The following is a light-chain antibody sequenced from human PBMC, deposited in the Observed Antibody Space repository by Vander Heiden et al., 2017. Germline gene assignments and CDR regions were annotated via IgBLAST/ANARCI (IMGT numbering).Light chain of an antibody. CDR1: SSNIGAGH. V-gene: IGLV1-47*01. Sequence: QSILTQPPSASGTPGQRVTLYCSGSSSNIGAGHVNWYQQLPGAAPKVLIYGTSQRPSGVADRFSGSKSGTSATLAISGLRSDDEADYYCASWDDSLSVVLFGGGTRLTVL. CDR3: ASWDDSLSVVL. J-gene: IGLJ3*02. CDR2: GTS.